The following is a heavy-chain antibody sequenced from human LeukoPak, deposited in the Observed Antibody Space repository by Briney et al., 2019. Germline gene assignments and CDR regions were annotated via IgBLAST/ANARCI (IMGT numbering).Heavy chain of an antibody. Sequence: QPGGSLRLPCEASEFTFSSYWMHWVRQAPGKGLVWVSRINGDGRTTIYADSVKGRFTISRDNAKNTLYLQMNSLRAEDTAVYYCAREGYYDSSGYSIRFSYWGQGTLVTVSS. CDR2: INGDGRTT. CDR1: EFTFSSYW. D-gene: IGHD3-22*01. V-gene: IGHV3-74*01. J-gene: IGHJ4*02. CDR3: AREGYYDSSGYSIRFSY.